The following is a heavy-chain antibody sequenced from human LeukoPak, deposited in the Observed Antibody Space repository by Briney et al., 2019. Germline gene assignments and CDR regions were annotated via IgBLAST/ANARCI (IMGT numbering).Heavy chain of an antibody. D-gene: IGHD3-9*01. CDR3: ARALTGFIPGN. J-gene: IGHJ4*02. CDR1: GFTFTDFY. Sequence: GGSLRLSCAASGFTFTDFYMSWIRQAPGKGLEWVSYISSSGTTIYYADSVMGRFTISRDNAKNSLYLQMNSLGAEDTAVYYCARALTGFIPGNWGQGTLVTVSS. V-gene: IGHV3-11*01. CDR2: ISSSGTTI.